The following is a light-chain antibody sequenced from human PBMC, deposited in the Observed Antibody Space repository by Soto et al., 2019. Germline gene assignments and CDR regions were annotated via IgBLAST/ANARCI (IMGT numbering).Light chain of an antibody. J-gene: IGKJ5*01. CDR3: QQRGTWPPIT. V-gene: IGKV3-11*01. CDR1: QSVSNN. Sequence: ELVLTQSPATLSLSPGESATLXXRSRQSVSNNLAWYQQKPGQAPRLXXYDASSRATGIPARFSGSGSGTDFTLTISSLESEDFAVYYCQQRGTWPPITFGQGTRLEIK. CDR2: DAS.